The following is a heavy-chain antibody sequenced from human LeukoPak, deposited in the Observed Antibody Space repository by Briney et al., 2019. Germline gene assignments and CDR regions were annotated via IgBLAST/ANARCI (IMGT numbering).Heavy chain of an antibody. J-gene: IGHJ4*02. CDR1: GGSFSGYY. V-gene: IGHV4-59*01. D-gene: IGHD3-3*01. Sequence: SETLSLTCAVYGGSFSGYYWSWIRQPPGKGLEWIGYIYYSGSTNYNPSLKSRVTISVDTSKNQFSLKLSSVTAADTAVYYCARDSSTVFGVVPFDYWGQGTLVTVSS. CDR3: ARDSSTVFGVVPFDY. CDR2: IYYSGST.